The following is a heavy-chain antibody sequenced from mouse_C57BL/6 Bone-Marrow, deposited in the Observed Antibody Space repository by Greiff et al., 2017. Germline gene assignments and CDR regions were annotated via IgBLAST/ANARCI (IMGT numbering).Heavy chain of an antibody. J-gene: IGHJ3*01. CDR3: ALYSKIAY. Sequence: QVQLQQPGAELVRPGSSVKLSCKASGYTFTSYWMDWVKQRPGQGLEWIGNIYPSDSETHYNQKFKDKATLTVDKSSSTASMQLSSLTSEDSAVYYCALYSKIAYWGQGTLVTVSA. CDR1: GYTFTSYW. V-gene: IGHV1-61*01. D-gene: IGHD2-5*01. CDR2: IYPSDSET.